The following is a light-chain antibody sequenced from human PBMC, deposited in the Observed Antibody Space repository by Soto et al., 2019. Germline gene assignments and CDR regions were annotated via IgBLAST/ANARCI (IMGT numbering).Light chain of an antibody. CDR3: QRYGSSPIT. J-gene: IGKJ5*01. V-gene: IGKV3-20*01. CDR2: GAS. Sequence: EVVLTQSPVTLSLSPGERATLSCRASQSFRGLLAWYQQKPGQAPRLLIYGASNRAGGTPDRFSGSGSGTEFTLNIYRLEPEDFAVYYCQRYGSSPITFGQGTRLEIK. CDR1: QSFRGL.